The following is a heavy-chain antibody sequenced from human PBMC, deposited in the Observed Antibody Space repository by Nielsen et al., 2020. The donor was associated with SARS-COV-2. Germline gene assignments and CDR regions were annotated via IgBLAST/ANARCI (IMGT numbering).Heavy chain of an antibody. D-gene: IGHD6-6*01. V-gene: IGHV3-74*01. CDR2: INSDGSST. CDR1: GFTFSRGW. Sequence: GESLKISCVASGFTFSRGWMHWVRQAPGKGLVWVSRINSDGSSTSYADSVKGRFTISRDNAKNTLYLQMNSLRAEDTAVYYCARDFAAARLGWYFDLWGRGTLVTVSS. CDR3: ARDFAAARLGWYFDL. J-gene: IGHJ2*01.